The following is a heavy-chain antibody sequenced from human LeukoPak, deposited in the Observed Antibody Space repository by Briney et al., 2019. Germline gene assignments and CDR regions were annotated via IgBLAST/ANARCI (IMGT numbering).Heavy chain of an antibody. J-gene: IGHJ5*02. Sequence: GGSLRLSCAASGFTFSSFGIHWVRQAPGKGLEWVAVIWSDGIKTYYGDPVKGRFTISRDTSRDTVYLQMNSLRAEDTAVYYCARDCDTNSRYSWFDPWGQGTLVTVSS. CDR1: GFTFSSFG. CDR2: IWSDGIKT. V-gene: IGHV3-33*01. CDR3: ARDCDTNSRYSWFDP. D-gene: IGHD6-13*01.